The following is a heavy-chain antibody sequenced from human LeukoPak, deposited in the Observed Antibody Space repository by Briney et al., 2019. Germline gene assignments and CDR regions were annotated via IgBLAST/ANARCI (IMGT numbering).Heavy chain of an antibody. J-gene: IGHJ4*02. CDR2: ISGSGGIT. CDR3: AKRDSGWYFDF. Sequence: PGGSLRLSCAASGFTFSTHGMHWVRQAPGKGLEWVSSISGSGGITYYADSVKGRFTISRDNSKSTLYLLMNSLRAEDTAVYYCAKRDSGWYFDFWGQGTLVTVSS. D-gene: IGHD6-19*01. V-gene: IGHV3-23*01. CDR1: GFTFSTHG.